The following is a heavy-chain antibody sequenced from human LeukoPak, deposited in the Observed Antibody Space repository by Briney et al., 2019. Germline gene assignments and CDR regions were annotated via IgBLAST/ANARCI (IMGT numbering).Heavy chain of an antibody. D-gene: IGHD3-3*01. V-gene: IGHV1-18*01. CDR2: ISGQHGKT. CDR1: GYTFNTYG. CDR3: ARDRPNPSGLRFLEWSKPDFDY. J-gene: IGHJ4*02. Sequence: GASVKVSCKASGYTFNTYGVIWVRQAPGKGFEWLGWISGQHGKTTYAQKFQDRVIMTTDTSTSTAYMELRSLTSDDTAVYYCARDRPNPSGLRFLEWSKPDFDYWGQGTLVTVSS.